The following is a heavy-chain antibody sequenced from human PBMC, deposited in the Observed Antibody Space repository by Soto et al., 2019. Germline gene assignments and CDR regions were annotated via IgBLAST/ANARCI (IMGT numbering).Heavy chain of an antibody. Sequence: QVQLVQSGAEVKKPGSSVKVSCKASGGTFSSYAISWVRQAPGQGLEWMGGIIPIFGTANYAQKFQGRVNSTADESTSTAYMELSSLRSEDTAVYYCASPPTTGNYYYYGMDVWGQGTTVTVSS. CDR2: IIPIFGTA. CDR3: ASPPTTGNYYYYGMDV. J-gene: IGHJ6*02. D-gene: IGHD4-17*01. CDR1: GGTFSSYA. V-gene: IGHV1-69*12.